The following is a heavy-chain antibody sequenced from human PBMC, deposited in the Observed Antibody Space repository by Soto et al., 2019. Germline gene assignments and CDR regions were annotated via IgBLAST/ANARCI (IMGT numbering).Heavy chain of an antibody. J-gene: IGHJ3*02. D-gene: IGHD6-19*01. CDR2: ISAYNGNT. CDR3: ARAGIAVAGTKRHLVGFDRPDDAFDI. CDR1: GYTFTSYG. V-gene: IGHV1-18*01. Sequence: ASVKVSCKASGYTFTSYGISWVRQAPGQGLEWMGWISAYNGNTNYAQKLQGRVTMTTDTSTSTAYMELRSLRSDDTAVYYCARAGIAVAGTKRHLVGFDRPDDAFDIWGQGTMVTVSS.